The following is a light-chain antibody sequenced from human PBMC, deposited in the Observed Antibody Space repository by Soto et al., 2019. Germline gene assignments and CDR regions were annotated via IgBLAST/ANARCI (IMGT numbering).Light chain of an antibody. V-gene: IGKV3-15*01. Sequence: EIVMTQSPATLSVAPGERATLSCRASQSISSILAWYQQKPGQAPRLLIYGASTRATGIPARFTGSGSGTEFTLTISSLQSEDFAIYYCQQYYDWPITCGQGTRLEIK. CDR3: QQYYDWPIT. CDR1: QSISSI. CDR2: GAS. J-gene: IGKJ5*01.